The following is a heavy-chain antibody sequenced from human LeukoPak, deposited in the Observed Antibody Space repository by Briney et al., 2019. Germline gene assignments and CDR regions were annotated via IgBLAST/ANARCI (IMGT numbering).Heavy chain of an antibody. V-gene: IGHV3-33*01. D-gene: IGHD6-13*01. CDR3: ASFYSSSWREYFQH. Sequence: GGSLRLSCAASGFTFSSYGMHWVRQAPGKGLEWVAVIWYDGSNKYYADSVKGRFTISRDNSKNTLYLQMNSLRAEDTAVYYCASFYSSSWREYFQHWGQGTLVTVSS. CDR2: IWYDGSNK. CDR1: GFTFSSYG. J-gene: IGHJ1*01.